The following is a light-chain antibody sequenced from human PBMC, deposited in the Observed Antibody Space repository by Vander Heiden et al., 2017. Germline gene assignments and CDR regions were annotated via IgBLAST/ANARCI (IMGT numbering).Light chain of an antibody. CDR1: SNNVGMHTL. CDR2: DVN. J-gene: IGLJ1*01. V-gene: IGLV2-23*02. Sequence: QSALTQPASVSGSPGQSITISATGTSNNVGMHTLVSWYQQHPGKAPKLIIYDVNKRPSGVSNRFSGSKSGNTASLTISGLQAEDEADYYCCAHAGRDTYVIGSGTKVTVL. CDR3: CAHAGRDTYV.